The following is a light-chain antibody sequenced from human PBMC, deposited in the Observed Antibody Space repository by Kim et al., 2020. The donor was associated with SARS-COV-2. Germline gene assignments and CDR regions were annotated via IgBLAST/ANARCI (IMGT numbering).Light chain of an antibody. CDR2: AVS. CDR3: QQCDKLPST. CDR1: QNIGSY. J-gene: IGKJ2*02. V-gene: IGKV1-39*01. Sequence: SASVGDRVTIPCQASQNIGSYLNWYQQRPGKAPKLLIYAVSNLYRGVPLRFSGSGVGTDFTLTISRLQPEDFATYYCQQCDKLPSTFGQGTKLEI.